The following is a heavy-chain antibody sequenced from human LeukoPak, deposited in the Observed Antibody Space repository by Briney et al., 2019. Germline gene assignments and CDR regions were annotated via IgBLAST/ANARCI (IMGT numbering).Heavy chain of an antibody. V-gene: IGHV3-23*01. CDR3: AKDRGGGYCSSTSCHFDY. CDR1: GFTFSLYA. Sequence: GGSLRLSCAASGFTFSLYAMNWVRQAPGKGLEWVSGISGGGGTTYYADSVKGRFTISRDNSKNTLYLQMNSLRAEDTAVYYCAKDRGGGYCSSTSCHFDYWGQGTLVTVSS. D-gene: IGHD2-2*03. J-gene: IGHJ4*02. CDR2: ISGGGGTT.